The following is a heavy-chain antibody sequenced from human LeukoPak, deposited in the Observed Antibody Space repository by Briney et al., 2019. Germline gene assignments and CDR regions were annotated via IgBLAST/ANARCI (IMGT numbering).Heavy chain of an antibody. CDR3: VKELYGWEPKSGDY. Sequence: PAGSLSPARSAAGFTFNTYASHWVRQAPGKGLEYVSAISSNGISTYYADSVKGRFTISRDNSKNTLYLQMSSLRAEDTAVYYCVKELYGWEPKSGDYW. J-gene: IGHJ4*01. CDR2: ISSNGIST. D-gene: IGHD1-26*01. V-gene: IGHV3-64D*09. CDR1: GFTFNTYA.